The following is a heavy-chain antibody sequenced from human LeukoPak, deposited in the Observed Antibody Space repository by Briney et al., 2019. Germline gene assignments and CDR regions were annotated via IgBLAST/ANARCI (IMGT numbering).Heavy chain of an antibody. CDR1: GFAFSSYA. CDR3: AKGVGGSYYDILTGYYTLVY. CDR2: ISGSGGST. Sequence: GGSLRLSCAASGFAFSSYAMSWVRQAPGKGLEWVSAISGSGGSTYYADSVKGRFTISRDNSKNTLYLQMSSLRAEDTAVYYCAKGVGGSYYDILTGYYTLVYWGQGTLVTVSS. J-gene: IGHJ4*02. V-gene: IGHV3-23*01. D-gene: IGHD3-9*01.